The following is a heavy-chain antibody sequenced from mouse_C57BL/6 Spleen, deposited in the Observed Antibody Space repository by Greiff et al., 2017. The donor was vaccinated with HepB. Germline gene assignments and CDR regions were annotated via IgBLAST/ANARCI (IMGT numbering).Heavy chain of an antibody. CDR3: AKKGEYTDY. CDR1: GYTFTSYW. CDR2: IDPSDSYT. J-gene: IGHJ2*01. Sequence: QVQLQQPGAELVKPGASVKLSCKASGYTFTSYWMQWVKQRPGQGLEWIGEIDPSDSYTNYNQKFKGKATLTVDTSSSTAYMQLSSLTSEDSAVYNCAKKGEYTDYWGQNTTLTDSS. D-gene: IGHD2-10*02. V-gene: IGHV1-50*01.